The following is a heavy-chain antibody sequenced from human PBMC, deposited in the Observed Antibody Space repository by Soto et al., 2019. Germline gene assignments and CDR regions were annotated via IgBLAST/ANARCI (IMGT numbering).Heavy chain of an antibody. D-gene: IGHD2-2*01. CDR1: GFTFSSYG. CDR3: AKKGSTSGDWFDP. Sequence: GGSLRLSCAASGFTFSSYGMHWVRQAPGKGLEWVAVISYDGSNKYYADSVKGRFTISRDNSKDTLYLQMNSLRAEDTAVYYCAKKGSTSGDWFDPWGQGTLVTVSS. J-gene: IGHJ5*02. V-gene: IGHV3-30*18. CDR2: ISYDGSNK.